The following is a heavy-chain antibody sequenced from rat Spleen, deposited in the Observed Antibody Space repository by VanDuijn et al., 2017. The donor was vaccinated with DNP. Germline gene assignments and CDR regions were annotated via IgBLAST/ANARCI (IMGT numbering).Heavy chain of an antibody. Sequence: EVQLVESGGGLVQPGRSLKLSCAASGFTFSDYYMAWVRQAPTKGLEWVTYINYDGSNTYYRDSVKGRFTISRDNAKSTLYLQMNSLRSEDTATYYCARWGTYFDYWGQGVMVTVSS. CDR1: GFTFSDYY. CDR2: INYDGSNT. CDR3: ARWGTYFDY. V-gene: IGHV5-22*01. J-gene: IGHJ2*01.